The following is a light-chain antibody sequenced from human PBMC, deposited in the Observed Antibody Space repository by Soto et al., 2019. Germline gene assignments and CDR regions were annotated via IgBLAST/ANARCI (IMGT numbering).Light chain of an antibody. V-gene: IGLV4-69*01. CDR2: VNSDGSH. Sequence: QSVLTQSPSASASLGASVKLTCTLSSGHSIYDIAWHQQKPEKGPRYLMKVNSDGSHSKGDGIPDRFSGSSSGAERSLTISSLQSEDEADYYCQTLGAGIRVFGGGTKLTVL. CDR3: QTLGAGIRV. CDR1: SGHSIYD. J-gene: IGLJ3*02.